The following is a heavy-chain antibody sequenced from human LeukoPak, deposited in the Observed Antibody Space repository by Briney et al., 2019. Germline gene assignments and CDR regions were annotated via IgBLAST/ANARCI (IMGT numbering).Heavy chain of an antibody. CDR3: ARAWVSSGWYVY. CDR1: GGSISSSSYY. J-gene: IGHJ4*02. CDR2: IYYSGST. Sequence: SETLSLTCTVSGGSISSSSYYWGWIRQPPGKGLEWIGSIYYSGSTYYNPSLKSRVTISVDTSKNQFSLKLSSVTAADTAVYYCARAWVSSGWYVYWGQGTLVTVSS. D-gene: IGHD6-19*01. V-gene: IGHV4-39*07.